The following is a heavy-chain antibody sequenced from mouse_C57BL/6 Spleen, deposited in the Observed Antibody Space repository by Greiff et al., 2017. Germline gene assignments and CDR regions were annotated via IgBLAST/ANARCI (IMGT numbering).Heavy chain of an antibody. J-gene: IGHJ4*01. CDR2: IDPSDSYT. V-gene: IGHV1-69*01. CDR3: ARGGPCYAMDY. Sequence: QVQLQQPGAELVMPGASVKLSCKASGYTFTSYWMPWVKQRPGQGLEWIGEIDPSDSYTNYNQKFKGKSTLTVDKSSSTAYMQLSSLTSEDSAVYYCARGGPCYAMDYWGQGTSVTVSS. CDR1: GYTFTSYW.